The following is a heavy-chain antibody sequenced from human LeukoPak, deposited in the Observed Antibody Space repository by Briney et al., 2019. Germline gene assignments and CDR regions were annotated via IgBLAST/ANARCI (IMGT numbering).Heavy chain of an antibody. D-gene: IGHD3-10*01. Sequence: GGSLRLSCVASGFSLSSYSMNWVRQAPGRGLEWISYISSNARAIHYADSVKGRFTISRDNAKNSLYLQMNSLRDEDTAVYYCARGFGLSAFWGQGTLVTVSS. V-gene: IGHV3-48*02. CDR2: ISSNARAI. CDR1: GFSLSSYS. CDR3: ARGFGLSAF. J-gene: IGHJ1*01.